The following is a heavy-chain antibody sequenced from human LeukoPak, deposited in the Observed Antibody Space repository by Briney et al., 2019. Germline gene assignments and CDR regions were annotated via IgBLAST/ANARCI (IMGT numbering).Heavy chain of an antibody. D-gene: IGHD5-24*01. V-gene: IGHV4-59*08. CDR1: GDSINSYY. Sequence: PSETLSLTCTVSGDSINSYYWSWIRQPPGKGLEWLGYIYYRGSANYNPSLKSRVTISIDTSKNQFSLKLTSVTAADTAVYYCARPRGVTGEMATIGYFDYWGQGTLVTVSS. CDR2: IYYRGSA. CDR3: ARPRGVTGEMATIGYFDY. J-gene: IGHJ4*02.